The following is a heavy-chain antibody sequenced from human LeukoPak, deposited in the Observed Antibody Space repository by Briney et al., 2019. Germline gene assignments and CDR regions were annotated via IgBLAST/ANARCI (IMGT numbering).Heavy chain of an antibody. CDR3: VQLSVRYY. CDR1: GFTFSSYW. V-gene: IGHV3-74*01. CDR2: INSDGSST. D-gene: IGHD5-18*01. J-gene: IGHJ4*02. Sequence: GGSLRLSCAASGFTFSSYWMHWVSHAQGKGLVWVSRINSDGSSTIYADSVKGRFTISRDNAKNTLYLQMNSLRAEDTAVYYCVQLSVRYYWGQGTLVTVSS.